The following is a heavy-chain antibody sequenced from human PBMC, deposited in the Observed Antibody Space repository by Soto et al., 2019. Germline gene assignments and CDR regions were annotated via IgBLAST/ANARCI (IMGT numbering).Heavy chain of an antibody. CDR3: ARGPLDYPIPDFDY. J-gene: IGHJ4*02. CDR1: GYTFTCYG. CDR2: ISTFNSHT. V-gene: IGHV1-18*01. Sequence: GASVKVSCKASGYTFTCYGISWVRQAPGQGLEWMGWISTFNSHTDYAQKVQGRVAMTTDRSTGTAYMELRSLRSDDTAVYYCARGPLDYPIPDFDYWGQGTLVTVSS. D-gene: IGHD2-8*01.